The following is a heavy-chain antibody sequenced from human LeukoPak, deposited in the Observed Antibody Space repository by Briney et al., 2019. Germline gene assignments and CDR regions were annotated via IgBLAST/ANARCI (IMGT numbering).Heavy chain of an antibody. Sequence: ASVKVSCKASGYTFTGYYMHWVRQAPGQGLEWMGWINPNSGGTNYAQKFQGRVTMTRDTSISTAYMELSRLRSDDTAVYYCGMTGTTKGYFDYWGQGTLVTVSS. CDR3: GMTGTTKGYFDY. CDR1: GYTFTGYY. CDR2: INPNSGGT. D-gene: IGHD1-7*01. V-gene: IGHV1-2*02. J-gene: IGHJ4*02.